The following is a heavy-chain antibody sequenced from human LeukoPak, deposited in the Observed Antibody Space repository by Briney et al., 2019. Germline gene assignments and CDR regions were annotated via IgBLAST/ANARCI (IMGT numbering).Heavy chain of an antibody. V-gene: IGHV1-18*01. Sequence: ASVKVSCKASGYTFTSYGISWVRQAPGQGLEWMGWISAYNGNTHYAQKLQGRVTMTTDTSTSTAYMELRSLRSDDTAVYYRARVFWYYDILTGYYGTYYFDYWGQGTLVTVSS. D-gene: IGHD3-9*01. J-gene: IGHJ4*02. CDR3: ARVFWYYDILTGYYGTYYFDY. CDR2: ISAYNGNT. CDR1: GYTFTSYG.